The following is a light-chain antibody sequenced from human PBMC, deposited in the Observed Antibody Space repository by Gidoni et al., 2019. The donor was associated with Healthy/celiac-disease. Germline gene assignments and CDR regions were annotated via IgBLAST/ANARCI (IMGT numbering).Light chain of an antibody. Sequence: IVFTPPPGTLSLSPGERATLSCRASQSVSSSYLAWYQQKPGQAPRLLIYGASSRATGIPDRFSGSGSGTDFTLTISRLEPEDFAVYYCQQYGSSPWTFGQGTKVEIK. V-gene: IGKV3-20*01. CDR2: GAS. CDR3: QQYGSSPWT. CDR1: QSVSSSY. J-gene: IGKJ1*01.